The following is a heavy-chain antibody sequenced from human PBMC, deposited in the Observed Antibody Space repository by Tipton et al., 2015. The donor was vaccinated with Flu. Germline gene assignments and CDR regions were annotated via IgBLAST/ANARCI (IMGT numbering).Heavy chain of an antibody. Sequence: LSLTCTVSGGSISSGSYYWSWIRQPAGKGLEWIGRIYTSGSTNYNPSLKSRVTISVDTSKNQFSLKLSSVTAADTAVYYCARSVWGTPYFDYWGQGTLVTVSS. V-gene: IGHV4-61*02. J-gene: IGHJ4*02. CDR1: GGSISSGSYY. CDR2: IYTSGST. D-gene: IGHD3-16*01. CDR3: ARSVWGTPYFDY.